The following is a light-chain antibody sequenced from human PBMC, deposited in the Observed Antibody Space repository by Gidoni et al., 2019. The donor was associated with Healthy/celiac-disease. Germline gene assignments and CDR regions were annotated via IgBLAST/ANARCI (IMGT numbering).Light chain of an antibody. V-gene: IGKV1-39*01. CDR2: AAS. CDR1: QSISSY. Sequence: IQMTQTPSSLSASVGDRVTITCRASQSISSYLNWYQQKPGQAPKLLIYAASSLQSRVPSRFSGSGSGTDFTLTISSLQPEDFATYYCQQSYSTLSLTFGGGTKVEIK. J-gene: IGKJ4*01. CDR3: QQSYSTLSLT.